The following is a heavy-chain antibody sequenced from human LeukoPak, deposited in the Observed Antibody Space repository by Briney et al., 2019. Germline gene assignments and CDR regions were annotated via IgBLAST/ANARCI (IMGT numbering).Heavy chain of an antibody. J-gene: IGHJ4*02. CDR1: GYTFTSYY. V-gene: IGHV1-46*01. Sequence: ASVKVSCKASGYTFTSYYLHWVRQAPGQGLEWMGMIYPRDGSTSYAQNFQGRVTVTRDTSTTTVHMELRGLRSEDTAVYYCARDQEGFDYWGQGTVVTVSS. CDR3: ARDQEGFDY. CDR2: IYPRDGST.